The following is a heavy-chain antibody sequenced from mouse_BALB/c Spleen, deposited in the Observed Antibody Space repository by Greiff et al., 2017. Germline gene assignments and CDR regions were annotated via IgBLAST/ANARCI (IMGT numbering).Heavy chain of an antibody. V-gene: IGHV1S137*01. Sequence: QVQLQQSGAELVRPGVSVKISCKGSGYTFTDYAMHWVKQSHAKSLEWIGVISTYYGDASYNQKFNGKATMTVDKSSSTAYMELARLTSEDSAIYYCSRSPLQRLASFDYWGQGTTLTVSS. D-gene: IGHD1-2*01. CDR2: ISTYYGDA. CDR3: SRSPLQRLASFDY. J-gene: IGHJ2*01. CDR1: GYTFTDYA.